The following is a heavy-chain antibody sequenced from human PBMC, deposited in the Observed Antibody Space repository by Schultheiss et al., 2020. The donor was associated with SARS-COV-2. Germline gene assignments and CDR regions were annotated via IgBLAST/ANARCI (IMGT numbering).Heavy chain of an antibody. D-gene: IGHD4-11*01. CDR3: ARGRGTTVANWFDP. Sequence: GGSLRLSCAASGFSFSSHAMHWVRQAPGKGLEWVAVISFDGSDRYYADSVKGRFTISRDNSKNTLYLQMNSLRAEDTAVYYCARGRGTTVANWFDPWGQGTLVTVS. J-gene: IGHJ5*02. CDR2: ISFDGSDR. V-gene: IGHV3-30*01. CDR1: GFSFSSHA.